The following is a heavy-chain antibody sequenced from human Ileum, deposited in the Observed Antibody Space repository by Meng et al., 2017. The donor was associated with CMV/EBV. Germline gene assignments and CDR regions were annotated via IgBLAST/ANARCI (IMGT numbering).Heavy chain of an antibody. CDR3: ARTPGAPRWELEEYFDY. J-gene: IGHJ4*02. V-gene: IGHV1-69*05. CDR2: IIPMFTTA. D-gene: IGHD4-23*01. CDR1: GGTFSNFG. Sequence: SVKVSCKASGGTFSNFGITWVRQAPGQGLEWMGGIIPMFTTANYAQKFQGRVTITTDESTSTAYMELSSLRSEDTAVYYCARTPGAPRWELEEYFDYWGQGTLVTVSS.